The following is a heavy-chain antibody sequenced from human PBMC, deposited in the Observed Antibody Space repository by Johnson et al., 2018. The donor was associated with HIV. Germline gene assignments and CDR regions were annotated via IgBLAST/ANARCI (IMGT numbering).Heavy chain of an antibody. CDR2: IWYDGSTI. V-gene: IGHV3-33*08. D-gene: IGHD2-15*01. CDR3: ARDPFTPAGSDAFDI. CDR1: GFTFSSYG. J-gene: IGHJ3*02. Sequence: QVQLVESGGGVVQPGRSLRLSCAASGFTFSSYGMHWVRQAPGKGLEWVAVIWYDGSTIYYADSVKGRFTISRDNAKNSLYLQMNSRRAEDTAVYYCARDPFTPAGSDAFDIWGQGTMVTVSS.